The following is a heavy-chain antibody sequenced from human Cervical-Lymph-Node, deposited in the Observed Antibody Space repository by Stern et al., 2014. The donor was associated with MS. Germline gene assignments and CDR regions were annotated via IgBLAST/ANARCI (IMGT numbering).Heavy chain of an antibody. Sequence: QVTLRESGPALVKPTQTLTLTCTFSGFSLSTSGMCVSWIRQPPGKALEWLALIDWDDEKYYSTSLKTRLTISKDTSKNQVVLTMTNMDPVDTATYYCARIGGRHYYYGMDVWGQGTTVTVSS. CDR1: GFSLSTSGMC. V-gene: IGHV2-70*01. D-gene: IGHD3-3*01. CDR2: IDWDDEK. CDR3: ARIGGRHYYYGMDV. J-gene: IGHJ6*02.